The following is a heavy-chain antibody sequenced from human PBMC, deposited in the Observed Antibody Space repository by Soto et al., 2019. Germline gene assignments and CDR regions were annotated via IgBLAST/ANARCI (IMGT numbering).Heavy chain of an antibody. CDR2: CSGSGSSA. V-gene: IGHV3-23*01. D-gene: IGHD1-26*01. J-gene: IGHJ1*01. CDR3: AKDPHVGATRSACFSR. Sequence: AGGSRRLSCAPSGLTSCRSTMSWLPQAPGTRRNTLSSCSGSGSSASCADSVKGRFTICRDNSKNSLYRQMSSLRAEDTALYFCAKDPHVGATRSACFSRWVQGTLITVS. CDR1: GLTSCRST.